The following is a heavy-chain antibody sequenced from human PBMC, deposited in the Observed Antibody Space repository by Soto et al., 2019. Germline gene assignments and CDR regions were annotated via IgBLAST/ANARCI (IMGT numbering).Heavy chain of an antibody. Sequence: SVKGSCKASGGTFSSYAISWVRQAPGQGLEWMGGIIPIFGTANYAQKFQGRVTITADESTSTAYMELSSLRSEDTAVYYCARHEGRDGYNPWDYYFDYWGQGTLVTVSS. V-gene: IGHV1-69*13. CDR3: ARHEGRDGYNPWDYYFDY. J-gene: IGHJ4*02. D-gene: IGHD5-12*01. CDR2: IIPIFGTA. CDR1: GGTFSSYA.